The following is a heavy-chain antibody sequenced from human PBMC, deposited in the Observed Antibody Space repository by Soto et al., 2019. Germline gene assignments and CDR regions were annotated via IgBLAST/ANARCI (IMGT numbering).Heavy chain of an antibody. CDR3: ARASTVTTRGSRNNWFDP. Sequence: PSETLSLTCPVSGGSISSYYWSWIRQPPGKGLEWIGYIYYSGSTNYNPSLKSRVTISVDTSKNQFPLKLSSVTAADTAVYYCARASTVTTRGSRNNWFDPWGQGTLVTVSS. CDR2: IYYSGST. D-gene: IGHD4-17*01. V-gene: IGHV4-59*08. J-gene: IGHJ5*02. CDR1: GGSISSYY.